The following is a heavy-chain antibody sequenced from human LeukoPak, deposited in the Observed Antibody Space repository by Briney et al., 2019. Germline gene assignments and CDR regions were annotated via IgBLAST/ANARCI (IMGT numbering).Heavy chain of an antibody. CDR3: ATDQVRYGGKAAAGMKGGFDY. J-gene: IGHJ4*02. Sequence: ASVKVSCKVSGYTLTELSMHWVRQAPGKGLEWMGGFDPEDGETIYAQKVQGRVTMTEDTSTDTAYMELSSLRSEDTAVYYCATDQVRYGGKAAAGMKGGFDYWGQGTLVSVSS. CDR2: FDPEDGET. V-gene: IGHV1-24*01. CDR1: GYTLTELS. D-gene: IGHD6-13*01.